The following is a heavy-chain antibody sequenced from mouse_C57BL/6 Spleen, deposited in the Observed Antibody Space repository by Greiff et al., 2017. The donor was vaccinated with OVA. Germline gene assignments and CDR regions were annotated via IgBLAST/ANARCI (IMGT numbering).Heavy chain of an antibody. D-gene: IGHD2-4*01. V-gene: IGHV1-55*01. J-gene: IGHJ4*01. CDR2: IYPGSGST. CDR1: GYTFTSYW. Sequence: QVQLQQPGAELVKPGASVKMSCKASGYTFTSYWITWVKQRPGQGLEWIGDIYPGSGSTNYNEKFKSKATLTVDTSSSTAYMQLSSLTSEDSAVYYCARWPYDYVYYAMDYWGQGTSVTVSS. CDR3: ARWPYDYVYYAMDY.